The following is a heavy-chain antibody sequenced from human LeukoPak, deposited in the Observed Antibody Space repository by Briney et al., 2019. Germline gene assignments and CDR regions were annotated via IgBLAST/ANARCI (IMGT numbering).Heavy chain of an antibody. CDR1: GFTFSSYA. CDR3: ANAYSSGWSPFDY. CDR2: ISGSGGST. D-gene: IGHD6-19*01. V-gene: IGHV3-23*01. J-gene: IGHJ4*02. Sequence: PGGSLRLSCAASGFTFSSYAMSWVRQAPGKGLEWVSAISGSGGSTYYADSVKGRFTISRDNSKNTLYLQMNSLRAEDTAVYYCANAYSSGWSPFDYWGQGTLVTVSS.